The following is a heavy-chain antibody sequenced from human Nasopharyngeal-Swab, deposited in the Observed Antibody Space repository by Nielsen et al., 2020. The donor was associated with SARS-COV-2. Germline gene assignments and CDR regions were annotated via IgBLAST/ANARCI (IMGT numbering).Heavy chain of an antibody. CDR3: ARDSSHDAFDI. V-gene: IGHV1-46*01. Sequence: ASVKVSCKASGHTFTSYYMHWVRQAPGQGLEWMGIINPSGGSTSYAQKFQGRVTMTRDTSTSTVYMELSSLRSEDTAVYYCARDSSHDAFDIWGQGTMVTVPS. CDR2: INPSGGST. CDR1: GHTFTSYY. J-gene: IGHJ3*02.